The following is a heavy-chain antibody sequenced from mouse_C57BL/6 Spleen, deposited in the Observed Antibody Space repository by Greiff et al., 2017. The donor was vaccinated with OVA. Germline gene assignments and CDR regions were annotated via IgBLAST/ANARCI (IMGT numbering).Heavy chain of an antibody. CDR2: IDPSDSET. D-gene: IGHD2-1*01. V-gene: IGHV1-52*01. J-gene: IGHJ1*03. Sequence: QVQLQQPGAELVRPGSSVKLSCKASGYTFTSYWMHWVKQRPIQGLEWIGNIDPSDSETHYNQKFKDKATLTVDKSSSTAYMQLSSLTSEDSAVYYCARPGNYLWYFDVWAQGPRSPSPQ. CDR3: ARPGNYLWYFDV. CDR1: GYTFTSYW.